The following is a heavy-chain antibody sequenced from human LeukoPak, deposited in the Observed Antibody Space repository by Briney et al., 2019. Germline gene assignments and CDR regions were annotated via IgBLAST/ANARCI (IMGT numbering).Heavy chain of an antibody. CDR3: AKAFDYNGLRGEGGSFDC. D-gene: IGHD4-11*01. CDR2: IGVAGDT. V-gene: IGHV3-13*01. Sequence: PGGSLRLSCVASGFNFSKNDMHWVRQTTERGLEWVSAIGVAGDTYYADPVEGRFTISRENGKNSVYLQMNSLRAGDTAVYFCAKAFDYNGLRGEGGSFDCWGQGALVTVSS. CDR1: GFNFSKND. J-gene: IGHJ4*02.